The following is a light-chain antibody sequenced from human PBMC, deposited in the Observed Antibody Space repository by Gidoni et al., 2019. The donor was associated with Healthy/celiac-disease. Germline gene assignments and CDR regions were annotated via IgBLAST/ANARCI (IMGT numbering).Light chain of an antibody. Sequence: ELMMTQSPATLSVSPGERATLPCRASQSVSSNLAWYQQKPGQAPRLLIYGASTRATGIPARFSGSGSGTEFTLTISSLQSEDFAVYYCQQYNNWPLFGPGTKVDIK. J-gene: IGKJ3*01. CDR2: GAS. CDR3: QQYNNWPL. V-gene: IGKV3-15*01. CDR1: QSVSSN.